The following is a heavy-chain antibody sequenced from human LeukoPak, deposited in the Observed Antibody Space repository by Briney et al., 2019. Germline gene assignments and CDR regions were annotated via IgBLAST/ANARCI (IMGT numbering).Heavy chain of an antibody. CDR1: GGSFSGYY. CDR3: ARGRWLTRYCSSTSFCDAFDI. J-gene: IGHJ3*02. V-gene: IGHV4-34*01. CDR2: INHSGST. Sequence: SETLSLTCAVYGGSFSGYYWSWIRQPPGKGLEWIGEINHSGSTNYNPSLKSRVTISVDTSKNQFSLKLSSVTAADTAVYYCARGRWLTRYCSSTSFCDAFDIWGQGTMVTVSS. D-gene: IGHD2-2*01.